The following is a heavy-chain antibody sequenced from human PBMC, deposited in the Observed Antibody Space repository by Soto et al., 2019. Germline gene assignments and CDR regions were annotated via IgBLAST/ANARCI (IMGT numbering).Heavy chain of an antibody. V-gene: IGHV4-4*02. CDR2: ISHSGIT. CDR3: ARVLRGWFDP. J-gene: IGHJ5*02. CDR1: GGSITSANW. Sequence: SGTLSLTCAVSGGSITSANWWTWVREPAGGGVEWIGEISHSGITNYKASLKSRVTMSVDKTKNDVSLKLTSVTAADTAVYYCARVLRGWFDPWGQGTPVTVSS.